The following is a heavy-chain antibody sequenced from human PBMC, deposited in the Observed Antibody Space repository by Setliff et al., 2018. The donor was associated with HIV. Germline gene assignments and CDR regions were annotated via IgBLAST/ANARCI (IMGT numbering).Heavy chain of an antibody. CDR3: AARNSGNPTRHFDY. J-gene: IGHJ4*02. V-gene: IGHV4-38-2*01. D-gene: IGHD3-10*01. CDR1: GYSISNGYY. Sequence: SETLSLTCALSGYSISNGYYWGWIRQPSGKGLEWIGSIYHSGSTFYNPSLRSRVTISVDTSQDQFSLRLTSVTAADTAVYNCAARNSGNPTRHFDYWGQGTQVTVSS. CDR2: IYHSGST.